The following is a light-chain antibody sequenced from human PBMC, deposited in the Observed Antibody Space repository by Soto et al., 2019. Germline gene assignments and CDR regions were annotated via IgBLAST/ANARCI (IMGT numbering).Light chain of an antibody. CDR3: CSYAGSSVLV. Sequence: QSALTQPASVSGSPGQSITISCTGTSSDVGSYNLVSWYQQHPGKAPKLMIYEGSKRPSGVSNRFSGSKSGNTASLTISGLQAEDEADYYCCSYAGSSVLVFGTGTNLTVL. V-gene: IGLV2-23*01. CDR1: SSDVGSYNL. J-gene: IGLJ1*01. CDR2: EGS.